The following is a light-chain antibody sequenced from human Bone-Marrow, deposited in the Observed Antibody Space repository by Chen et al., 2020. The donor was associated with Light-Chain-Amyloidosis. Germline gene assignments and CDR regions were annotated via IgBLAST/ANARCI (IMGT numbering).Light chain of an antibody. CDR3: QKYNSAPPLT. CDR1: QGISSY. Sequence: DIQLTQSPSFLSASVGDRVTITCRASQGISSYLAWYQQKPGKAPKLLIYAASTLRSGVPSRFSGSGSGTDFTLTISSLQAEDVSTYYCQKYNSAPPLTFGGGTKVEIK. CDR2: AAS. V-gene: IGKV1-27*01. J-gene: IGKJ4*01.